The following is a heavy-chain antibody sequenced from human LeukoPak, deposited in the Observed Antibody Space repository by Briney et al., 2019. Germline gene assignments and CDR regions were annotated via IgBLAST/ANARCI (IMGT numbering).Heavy chain of an antibody. CDR3: ARGYSSSSGDLPSEFDY. CDR2: MNPNSGNT. J-gene: IGHJ4*02. D-gene: IGHD6-6*01. CDR1: GYTFTSYD. V-gene: IGHV1-8*03. Sequence: ASVKVSCEASGYTFTSYDINWVRQATGQGLEWMGWMNPNSGNTGYAQKFQGRVTITRNTSISTAYMELSSLRSEDTAVYYCARGYSSSSGDLPSEFDYWGQGTLVTVSS.